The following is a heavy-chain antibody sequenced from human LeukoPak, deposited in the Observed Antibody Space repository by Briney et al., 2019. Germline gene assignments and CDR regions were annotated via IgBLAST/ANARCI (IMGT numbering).Heavy chain of an antibody. CDR2: IKHGGII. D-gene: IGHD3-10*01. J-gene: IGHJ4*02. CDR1: GDSLTGYY. Sequence: PSETLSLTCAVHGDSLTGYYWSWLRQPPGEGLEWIGEIKHGGIINYNPSVKSRVTISKDTSKNQLFLNLNSATAADTAVYYCVRDFSGVVGDYWGQGTLVTVSS. CDR3: VRDFSGVVGDY. V-gene: IGHV4-34*01.